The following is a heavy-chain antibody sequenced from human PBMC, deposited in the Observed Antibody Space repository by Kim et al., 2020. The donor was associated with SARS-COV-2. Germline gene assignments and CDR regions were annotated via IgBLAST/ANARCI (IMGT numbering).Heavy chain of an antibody. V-gene: IGHV3-30*04. Sequence: GGSLRLSCAASGFTFSSYAMHWVRQAPGKGLEWVAVISYDGSNKYYADSVKGRFTISRDNSKNTLYLQMNSLRAEDTAVYYCARDRATHYFYYWGQGTLV. J-gene: IGHJ4*02. D-gene: IGHD5-12*01. CDR2: ISYDGSNK. CDR1: GFTFSSYA. CDR3: ARDRATHYFYY.